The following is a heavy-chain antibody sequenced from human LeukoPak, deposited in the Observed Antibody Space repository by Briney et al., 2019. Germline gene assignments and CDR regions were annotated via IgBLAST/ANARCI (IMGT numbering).Heavy chain of an antibody. CDR2: ISWNSGSI. D-gene: IGHD6-19*01. CDR3: AKDIRAVAVHGGDY. V-gene: IGHV3-9*01. Sequence: ESGGSLRLSCAASGFNFSIYSMNWVRQAPGKGLEWVSGISWNSGSIGYADSVKGRFTISRDNAKNSLYLQMNSLRAEDTALYYCAKDIRAVAVHGGDYWGQGTLVTVSS. CDR1: GFNFSIYS. J-gene: IGHJ4*02.